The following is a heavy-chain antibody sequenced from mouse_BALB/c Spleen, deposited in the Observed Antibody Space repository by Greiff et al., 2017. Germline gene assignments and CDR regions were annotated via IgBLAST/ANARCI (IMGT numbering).Heavy chain of an antibody. D-gene: IGHD2-4*01. CDR2: ISSGGST. Sequence: EVQLVESGGGLVKPGGSLKLSCAASGFTFSSYAMSWVRQTPEKRLEWVASISSGGSTYYPAGVMGRFTISTDDARNILYLQMSSLMSDDPAMYYCARNDYDWYFDDWGAGTTVTVSS. CDR1: GFTFSSYA. CDR3: ARNDYDWYFDD. V-gene: IGHV5-6-5*01. J-gene: IGHJ1*01.